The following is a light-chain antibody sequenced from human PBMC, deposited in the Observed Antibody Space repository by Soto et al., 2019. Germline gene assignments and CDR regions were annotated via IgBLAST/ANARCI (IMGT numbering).Light chain of an antibody. CDR1: SSDVGGYNY. V-gene: IGLV2-14*01. Sequence: QSALTQPASVSGSPGQSITISCTGTSSDVGGYNYVSWYQQHPGKAPKLMMYDVSNRPSGVSNRFSGSKSGNTASLTISGLRAEDEGDYYCCSYTSSSNYVFGTGTKVTV. CDR2: DVS. CDR3: CSYTSSSNYV. J-gene: IGLJ1*01.